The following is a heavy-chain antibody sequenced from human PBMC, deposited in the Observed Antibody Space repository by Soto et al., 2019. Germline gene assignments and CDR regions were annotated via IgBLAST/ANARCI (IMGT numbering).Heavy chain of an antibody. CDR3: ARKADMGTYYYYYYMDV. V-gene: IGHV1-8*01. J-gene: IGHJ6*03. D-gene: IGHD7-27*01. Sequence: ASVKVSCKASGYTFTSYDINWVRQATGQGLEWMGWMNPNSGNTGYAQKFQGRVTMPRNTSISTAYMELSSLRSEDTAVYYCARKADMGTYYYYYYMDVWGKGTTVTVSS. CDR2: MNPNSGNT. CDR1: GYTFTSYD.